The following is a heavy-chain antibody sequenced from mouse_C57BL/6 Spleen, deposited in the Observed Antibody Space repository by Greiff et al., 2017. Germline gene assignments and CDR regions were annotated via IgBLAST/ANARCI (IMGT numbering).Heavy chain of an antibody. CDR3: AREGFNYGSRGYAMDY. J-gene: IGHJ4*01. V-gene: IGHV5-4*01. CDR1: GFTFSSYA. D-gene: IGHD1-1*01. Sequence: DVQLQESGGGLVKPGGSLKLSCAASGFTFSSYAMSWVRQTPEKRLEWVATISDGGSYTYYPDNVKGRFTISRDNAKNNLYLQMSHLKSEDTAMYYCAREGFNYGSRGYAMDYWGQGTSVTVSS. CDR2: ISDGGSYT.